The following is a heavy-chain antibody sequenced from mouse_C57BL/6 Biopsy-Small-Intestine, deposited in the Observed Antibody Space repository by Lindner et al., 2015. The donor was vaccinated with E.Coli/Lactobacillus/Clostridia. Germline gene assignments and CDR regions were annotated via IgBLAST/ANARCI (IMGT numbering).Heavy chain of an antibody. CDR1: GFTFSDAW. V-gene: IGHV6-6*01. Sequence: VQLQESGGGLVQPGGSMKLSCAASGFTFSDAWMDWVRQSPEKGLERVAEIRNKAKNYAIYYTESVKGRFTISRDDSKSSVYLQMNSLRAEDTGIYYCTYDGYASVYWGQGTLVTVSA. D-gene: IGHD2-3*01. CDR3: TYDGYASVY. J-gene: IGHJ3*01. CDR2: IRNKAKNYAI.